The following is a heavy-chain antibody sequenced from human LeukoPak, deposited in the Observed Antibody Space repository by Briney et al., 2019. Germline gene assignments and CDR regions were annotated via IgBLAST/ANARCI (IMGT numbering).Heavy chain of an antibody. CDR1: GGSFSGYY. CDR2: INHSGST. J-gene: IGHJ3*02. CDR3: ASSVSGWYGVRDAFDI. V-gene: IGHV4-34*01. Sequence: SETLSLACAVYGGSFSGYYWSWIRQPPGKGLEWIGEINHSGSTNYNPSLKSRVTISVDTSKNQFSLKLSSVTAADTAVYYCASSVSGWYGVRDAFDIWGQGTMVTVSS. D-gene: IGHD6-19*01.